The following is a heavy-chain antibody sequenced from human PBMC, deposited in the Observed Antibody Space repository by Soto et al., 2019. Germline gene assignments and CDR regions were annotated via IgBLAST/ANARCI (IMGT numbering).Heavy chain of an antibody. V-gene: IGHV4-31*03. J-gene: IGHJ4*02. CDR3: ARRYGGNFDY. D-gene: IGHD3-16*01. Sequence: SETLSLTCTVSGGSISSGGFYWSWIRHHPGKGLEWIGYIPYSGTTYYNPSLKSRVTISVDMSKNQFSLKLNSVTLADTAVYYCARRYGGNFDYWGQGTLVTVS. CDR2: IPYSGTT. CDR1: GGSISSGGFY.